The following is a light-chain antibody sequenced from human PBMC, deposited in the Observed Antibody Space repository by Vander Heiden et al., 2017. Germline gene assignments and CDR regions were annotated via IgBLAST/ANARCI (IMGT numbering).Light chain of an antibody. CDR1: QGISSY. J-gene: IGKJ1*01. CDR3: QQLNSYPRT. Sequence: IKLTQSPSSLSASVGDRVTITCRPSQGISSYLAWYQQKPGKAPKLLIYAASTLQSGVPSRFSGSGSGTDFTLTISSLQPEDFATYYCQQLNSYPRTFGQGTKVEIK. V-gene: IGKV1-9*01. CDR2: AAS.